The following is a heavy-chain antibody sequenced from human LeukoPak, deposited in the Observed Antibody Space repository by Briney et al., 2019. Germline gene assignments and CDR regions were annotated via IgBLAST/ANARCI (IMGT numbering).Heavy chain of an antibody. Sequence: GGSLRLSCAASGFIFDDYGMSWVRQTPGKGLEWVANINEDGIQKYHVDSVKGRFTISRDNGDNSLFLQMNSLRAEDTGVYYCARGSRLTDCWGQGTLVTVSS. CDR2: INEDGIQK. CDR3: ARGSRLTDC. J-gene: IGHJ4*02. CDR1: GFIFDDYG. V-gene: IGHV3-7*01. D-gene: IGHD3-16*01.